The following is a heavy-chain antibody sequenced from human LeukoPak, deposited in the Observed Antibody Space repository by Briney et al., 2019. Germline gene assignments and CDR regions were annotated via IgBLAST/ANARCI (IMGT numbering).Heavy chain of an antibody. CDR2: IYYSGST. CDR1: GGSISSSGYY. D-gene: IGHD1-1*01. J-gene: IGHJ3*02. Sequence: SETLSLTCTVSGGSISSSGYYWGWIRQPPGKGLAWIGSIYYSGSTYYNPSLKSRVTISVDTSKNQFSLQLFSVTAADTAVYYCARDQLSLSDAFDIWGQGTMVTVSS. CDR3: ARDQLSLSDAFDI. V-gene: IGHV4-39*07.